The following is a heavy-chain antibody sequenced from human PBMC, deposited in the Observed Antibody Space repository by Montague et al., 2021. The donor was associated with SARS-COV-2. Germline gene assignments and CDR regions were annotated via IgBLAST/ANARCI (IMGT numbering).Heavy chain of an antibody. D-gene: IGHD1-26*01. CDR3: ARFTSTGSGSYYIFDY. CDR1: GGSISSSHW. CDR2: IYHDGST. J-gene: IGHJ4*02. V-gene: IGHV4-4*02. Sequence: SETLSLTCIVSGGSISSSHWWSWVRQPPGKGLEWIGEIYHDGSTNYNPSLKSRLTISVDKSKNQFSLKLSSVTAADTAVYYCARFTSTGSGSYYIFDYWGQGTLVTVSS.